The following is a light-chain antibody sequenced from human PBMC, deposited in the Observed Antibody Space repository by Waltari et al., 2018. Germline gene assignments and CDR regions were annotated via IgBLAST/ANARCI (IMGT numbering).Light chain of an antibody. V-gene: IGKV1-17*03. Sequence: DIQMTQSPSSLADSVGDRVTSTCRSSQDLPNYLPWFQQNPGKMPNRLIYDVSSLQSGVPSRFSGSGSGTVFTLTISGLQPEDFATYYCLQYHSAPYSFGQGTKVDIK. CDR2: DVS. J-gene: IGKJ2*03. CDR3: LQYHSAPYS. CDR1: QDLPNY.